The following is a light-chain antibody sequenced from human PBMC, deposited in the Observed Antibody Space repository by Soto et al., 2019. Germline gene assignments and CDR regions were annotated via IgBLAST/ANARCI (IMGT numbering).Light chain of an antibody. CDR1: QSVLYSSNNKNY. Sequence: DIVMTQSPDSLAVSLGERATINCKSSQSVLYSSNNKNYLAWYQQNPGQHPKLLIYWASTRESGVPDRFSGNGSGTDFTLTISSLQAEDVAVYYCQQYYSTSYTFGQGTKLEIK. CDR2: WAS. J-gene: IGKJ2*01. V-gene: IGKV4-1*01. CDR3: QQYYSTSYT.